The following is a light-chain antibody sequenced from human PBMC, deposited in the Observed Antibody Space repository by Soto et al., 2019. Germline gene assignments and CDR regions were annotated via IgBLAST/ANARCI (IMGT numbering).Light chain of an antibody. CDR3: CSYTTTSTFV. Sequence: QSALTQPASVSGSPGQSITISCTGTSSDVGGYNYVSWYQQHPGKVPKLMIYEVFRRPSGISDRFSGSKSGNTASLTISGRQDEDEADYYCCSYTTTSTFVFGGGTKVTVL. J-gene: IGLJ2*01. CDR2: EVF. CDR1: SSDVGGYNY. V-gene: IGLV2-14*03.